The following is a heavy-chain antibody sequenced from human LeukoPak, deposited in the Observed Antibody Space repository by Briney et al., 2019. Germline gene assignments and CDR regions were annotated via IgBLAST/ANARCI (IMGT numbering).Heavy chain of an antibody. D-gene: IGHD2-2*01. Sequence: PGGSLRLSCAASGITVSSNYMSWVRQAPGKGLEWVSVIYSGGNTYYADSAKGRFTISRDNSKNTLYLQMNSLRAEDTAVYYCARNLPAADYWGQGTLVTVSS. V-gene: IGHV3-66*01. J-gene: IGHJ4*02. CDR2: IYSGGNT. CDR3: ARNLPAADY. CDR1: GITVSSNY.